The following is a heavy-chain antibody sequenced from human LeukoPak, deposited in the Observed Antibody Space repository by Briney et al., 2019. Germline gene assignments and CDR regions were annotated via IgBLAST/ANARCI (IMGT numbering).Heavy chain of an antibody. CDR1: GFTFSTYA. Sequence: TGGSLRLSCAASGFTFSTYAMSWVRQAQGKGGEWVSSVSTSGGDTYNADSVKGGFTISRENSKKTVYVKKNSLRAEDTAVYYCGKGRTGYSYGYGIDSWGQGTLVTVSS. J-gene: IGHJ4*02. CDR2: VSTSGGDT. CDR3: GKGRTGYSYGYGIDS. D-gene: IGHD5-18*01. V-gene: IGHV3-23*01.